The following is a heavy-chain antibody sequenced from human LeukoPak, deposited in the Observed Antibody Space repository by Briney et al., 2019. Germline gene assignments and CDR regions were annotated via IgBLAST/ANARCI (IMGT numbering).Heavy chain of an antibody. CDR2: ISTSSSAI. CDR3: AKDPYGSGSYYFDY. CDR1: GFTFSSYS. J-gene: IGHJ4*02. Sequence: GGSLRLSCAASGFTFSSYSMNWVRQAPGKGPEWVSYISTSSSAINYADSVKGRFTISRDNAKNSLYLQMNSLRAEDTALYYCAKDPYGSGSYYFDYWGQGTLVTVSS. V-gene: IGHV3-48*01. D-gene: IGHD3-10*01.